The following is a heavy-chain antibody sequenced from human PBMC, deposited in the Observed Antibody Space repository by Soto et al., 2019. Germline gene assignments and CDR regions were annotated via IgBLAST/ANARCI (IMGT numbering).Heavy chain of an antibody. D-gene: IGHD5-12*01. CDR1: GGSISSSSYY. CDR3: ARLSGYDMGYYYYYGMDV. CDR2: IYYSGST. Sequence: SETLSLTCTVSGGSISSSSYYWGWIRQPPGKGLEWIGGIYYSGSTYYNPSLKSRVTISVDTSKNQFSLKLSSVTAADTAVYYCARLSGYDMGYYYYYGMDVWGQGTTVTVS. V-gene: IGHV4-39*01. J-gene: IGHJ6*02.